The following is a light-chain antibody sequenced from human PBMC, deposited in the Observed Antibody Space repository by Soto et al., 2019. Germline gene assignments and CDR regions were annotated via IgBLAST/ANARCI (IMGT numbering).Light chain of an antibody. V-gene: IGKV3-20*01. CDR3: HQYSGTPYT. Sequence: EMVLTQSPGTLSLSPGERVTLSCRASQTVSSSYFGWFQQRPGQAPRLLLYDTFYRATGIPDRFSASGSGTDFTLPISRLEPEDFAVYYCHQYSGTPYTVGQGTKLEI. CDR1: QTVSSSY. CDR2: DTF. J-gene: IGKJ2*01.